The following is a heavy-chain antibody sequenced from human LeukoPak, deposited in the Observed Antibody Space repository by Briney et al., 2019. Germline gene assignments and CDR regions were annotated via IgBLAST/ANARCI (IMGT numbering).Heavy chain of an antibody. Sequence: PGGSLRLSCAASGFMFSDYYMSWVRQAPGKGLEWVANLNRDGSVKNYVDSVKGRFTISRDNAKNSLYLQMNRLRAEDTAVFYCARDSGTCRGCAFDVWGHGTMVTVSS. CDR3: ARDSGTCRGCAFDV. D-gene: IGHD6-25*01. CDR1: GFMFSDYY. V-gene: IGHV3-7*01. CDR2: LNRDGSVK. J-gene: IGHJ3*01.